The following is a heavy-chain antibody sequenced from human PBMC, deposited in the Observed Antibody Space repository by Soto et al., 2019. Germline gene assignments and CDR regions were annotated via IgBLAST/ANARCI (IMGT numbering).Heavy chain of an antibody. J-gene: IGHJ4*02. CDR2: IKQDGSEK. CDR3: ARDGFDSLLKSSLFDY. CDR1: GFTFSSYW. D-gene: IGHD3-9*01. Sequence: EVQLVESGGGLVQPGGSLRLSCAASGFTFSSYWMSWVRHAPGKGLEWVANIKQDGSEKYYVDAVKGRLTISRDNAKNSLYLQMNSLRAEDTAVYYWARDGFDSLLKSSLFDYWGQGTLVTVSS. V-gene: IGHV3-7*05.